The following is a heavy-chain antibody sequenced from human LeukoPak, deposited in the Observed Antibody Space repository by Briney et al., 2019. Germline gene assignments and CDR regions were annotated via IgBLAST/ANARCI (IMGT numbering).Heavy chain of an antibody. D-gene: IGHD5-12*01. CDR3: ARGASGYDIFDY. V-gene: IGHV4-34*01. CDR1: GGSFSGYY. J-gene: IGHJ4*02. Sequence: SETLSLTCAAYGGSFSGYYWSWIRQPPGKGLEWIGEINHSGSTNYNPSLKSRVTISVDTSKNQFSLKLSSVTAADTAVYYCARGASGYDIFDYWGQGTLVTVSS. CDR2: INHSGST.